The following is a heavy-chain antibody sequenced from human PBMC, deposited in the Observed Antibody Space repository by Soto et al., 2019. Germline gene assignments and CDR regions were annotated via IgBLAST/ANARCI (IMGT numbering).Heavy chain of an antibody. Sequence: QVQLVESGGGVVQPGRSLRLSCEASGFIFSDYGMHWVRQAPGKGLEWVAVIWYDGSKNSYADSVKGRFSISRDNSKNTLYLQMTSLRAEDTAVYYCARVGATATGAIDYWGQGTLVTVSS. V-gene: IGHV3-33*01. CDR3: ARVGATATGAIDY. CDR1: GFIFSDYG. CDR2: IWYDGSKN. J-gene: IGHJ4*02. D-gene: IGHD5-18*01.